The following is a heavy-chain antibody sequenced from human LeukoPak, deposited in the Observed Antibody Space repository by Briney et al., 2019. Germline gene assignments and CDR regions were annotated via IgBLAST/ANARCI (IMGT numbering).Heavy chain of an antibody. CDR3: GRGWPGYTSPLDY. CDR1: GFTFSSYA. V-gene: IGHV3-23*01. Sequence: GGSLRLSCAASGFTFSSYAMSWVRQAPGKGLEWVSAISGSGGSTYYADSVKGRFTISRDNAKNSLFLQMNSLRAEDTAVYYCGRGWPGYTSPLDYWGQGILVAVSS. CDR2: ISGSGGST. D-gene: IGHD5-12*01. J-gene: IGHJ4*02.